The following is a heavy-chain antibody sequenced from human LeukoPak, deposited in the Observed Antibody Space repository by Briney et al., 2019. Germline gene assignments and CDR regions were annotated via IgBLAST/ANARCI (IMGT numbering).Heavy chain of an antibody. CDR2: IYSGGST. D-gene: IGHD3-3*01. CDR1: GFTVSCNY. CDR3: ARAMYYDFWSGLDY. Sequence: GGSLRLSCAASGFTVSCNYMSWVRQAPGKGLEWVSVIYSGGSTYYADSVKGRFTISRDNSKNTLYLQMNSLRAEDTAGYYCARAMYYDFWSGLDYWGKATLVTVSS. V-gene: IGHV3-53*01. J-gene: IGHJ4*02.